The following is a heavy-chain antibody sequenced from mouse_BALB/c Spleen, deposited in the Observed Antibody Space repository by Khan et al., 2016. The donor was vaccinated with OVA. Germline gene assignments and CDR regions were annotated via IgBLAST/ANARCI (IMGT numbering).Heavy chain of an antibody. J-gene: IGHJ2*01. CDR2: ISYSDST. CDR1: GDSITSGY. V-gene: IGHV3-8*02. D-gene: IGHD2-14*01. CDR3: ARWNYRYDGYFDY. Sequence: EVELVESGPSLVKPSQTLSLTCSVTGDSITSGYWNWIRRFPGNKLEYMGYISYSDSTFYNPSLKSRISITRDTSKNQYYLQLNSVTTEDTATYDCARWNYRYDGYFDYWGQGTTLTVSS.